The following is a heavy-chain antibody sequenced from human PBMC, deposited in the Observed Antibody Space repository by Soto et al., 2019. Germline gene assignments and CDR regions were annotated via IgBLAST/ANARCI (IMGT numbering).Heavy chain of an antibody. CDR3: ARLPLVVPAAMFNYYGMDV. D-gene: IGHD2-2*01. CDR2: ISYDGSNK. Sequence: GGSLRLSCGASGFTFSSYGMHWVRQAPGQGLEWVAVISYDGSNKYCADSVKTRLTISKDTSKNQVVLTMTNMDPVDTATYYCARLPLVVPAAMFNYYGMDVWGQGTTVTVSS. J-gene: IGHJ6*02. CDR1: GFTFSSYG. V-gene: IGHV3-30*03.